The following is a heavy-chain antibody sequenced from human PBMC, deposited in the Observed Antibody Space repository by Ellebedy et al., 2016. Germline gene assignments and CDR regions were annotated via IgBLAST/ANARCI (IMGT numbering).Heavy chain of an antibody. CDR1: GFTFSSYG. CDR3: AKDEGWIVVVPAAVDY. Sequence: GESLKISXAASGFTFSSYGMHWVRQAPGKGLEWVAVISYDGSNKYYADSVKGRFTISRDNSRNTLSLQMSSLRGEDTAVYYCAKDEGWIVVVPAAVDYWGQGTLVTVSS. CDR2: ISYDGSNK. D-gene: IGHD2-2*01. J-gene: IGHJ4*02. V-gene: IGHV3-30*18.